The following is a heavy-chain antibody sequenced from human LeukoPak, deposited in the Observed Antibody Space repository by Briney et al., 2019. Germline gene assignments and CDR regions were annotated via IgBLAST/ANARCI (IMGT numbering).Heavy chain of an antibody. V-gene: IGHV3-7*03. J-gene: IGHJ6*02. CDR2: VNRDGSET. CDR3: ARNNGMDV. CDR1: GFALSSHW. Sequence: GGSLRLSCAASGFALSSHWMTWVRQVPWRGPEWVANVNRDGSETYYLDSVKGRFTISKDNAKNSLYLQMNSLRAEDTALYHCARNNGMDVWGQGTTVIVSS.